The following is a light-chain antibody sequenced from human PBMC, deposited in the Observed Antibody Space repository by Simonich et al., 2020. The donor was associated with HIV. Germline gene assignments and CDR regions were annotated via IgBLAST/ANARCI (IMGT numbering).Light chain of an antibody. V-gene: IGLV1-47*01. Sequence: QSVLTQPPSASATPGQRVTISCSGSKSNIGSNYVYWYHQLPGPAPKPLISTNNQRPSGVPDRFPGPKSGTSASLAISGLRSEDEANYYCAAWDDSLSGRVFGGGTKLTVL. J-gene: IGLJ3*02. CDR3: AAWDDSLSGRV. CDR2: TNN. CDR1: KSNIGSNY.